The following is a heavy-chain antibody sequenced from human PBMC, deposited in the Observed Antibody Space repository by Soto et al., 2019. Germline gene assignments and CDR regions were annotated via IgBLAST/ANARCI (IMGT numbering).Heavy chain of an antibody. Sequence: QVQLVQSGAEVKKSGASVKVSCKASGYTFSTYGISWVRQAPGQGLEWMGWISAYNGNTNYAQKLQGRVTMTTDTSKSTADMERRSLRSDDTAVYYWARGGVYCSGGSCPHNWFDHWGQGTLVTVSS. V-gene: IGHV1-18*01. CDR1: GYTFSTYG. D-gene: IGHD2-15*01. CDR2: ISAYNGNT. J-gene: IGHJ5*02. CDR3: ARGGVYCSGGSCPHNWFDH.